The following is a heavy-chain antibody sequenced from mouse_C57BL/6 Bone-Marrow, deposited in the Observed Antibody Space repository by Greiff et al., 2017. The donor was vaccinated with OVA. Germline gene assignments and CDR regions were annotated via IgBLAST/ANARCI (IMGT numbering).Heavy chain of an antibody. CDR1: GYTFTSYW. V-gene: IGHV1-64*01. D-gene: IGHD1-1*01. CDR2: IHPNSGST. CDR3: AREGVVAYWYFDV. Sequence: QVQLQQPGAELVKPGASVTLSCKASGYTFTSYWMHWVKQRPGQGLEWIGMIHPNSGSTNYNEKFKSKPTLTVDKSSSTAYMQLSSLTSDDSAVYYCAREGVVAYWYFDVWGTGTTVTVSS. J-gene: IGHJ1*03.